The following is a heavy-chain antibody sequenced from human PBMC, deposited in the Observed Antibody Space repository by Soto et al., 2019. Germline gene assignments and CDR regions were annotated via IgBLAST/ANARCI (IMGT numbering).Heavy chain of an antibody. CDR2: TSHDGSNK. CDR1: GFTFRSYV. Sequence: QVQLVESGGGVVQPGTSLRVSCVASGFTFRSYVIHWVRQAPGKGLEWVALTSHDGSNKYYGDSVRGRFTISRDNSRNTVDLQMDSLTVEDTALYYCARWGTTGGLDVWGQGTLVSVSS. D-gene: IGHD3-16*01. J-gene: IGHJ1*01. V-gene: IGHV3-30*19. CDR3: ARWGTTGGLDV.